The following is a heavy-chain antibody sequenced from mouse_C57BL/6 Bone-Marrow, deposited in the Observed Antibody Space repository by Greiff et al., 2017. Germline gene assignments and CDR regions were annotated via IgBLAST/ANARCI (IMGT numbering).Heavy chain of an antibody. Sequence: EVKLVESGPELVKPGASVKIPCKASGYTFTDYNMDWVKQSHGKSLEWIGDINPNNGGTIYNQKFKGKATLTVDKSSSTAYMELRSLTSEDTAVYYCARAGYGYDEGFDYWGQGTTLTVSS. CDR3: ARAGYGYDEGFDY. CDR2: INPNNGGT. V-gene: IGHV1-18*01. D-gene: IGHD2-2*01. CDR1: GYTFTDYN. J-gene: IGHJ2*01.